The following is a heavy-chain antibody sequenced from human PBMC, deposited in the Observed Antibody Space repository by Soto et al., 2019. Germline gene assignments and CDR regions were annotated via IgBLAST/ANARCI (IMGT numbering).Heavy chain of an antibody. V-gene: IGHV4-30-4*01. CDR3: AREKGYISGPKNFDY. J-gene: IGHJ4*02. CDR2: IYDSGSS. D-gene: IGHD5-12*01. CDR1: GASISGAGYF. Sequence: PSETLALTCAVAGASISGAGYFWIWILQSRGKGLEWIVYIYDSGSSYYSPSLKSRVTMSVDTSKNQFSLKLRSVTAADTAVYYCAREKGYISGPKNFDYWGQGTLVTVSS.